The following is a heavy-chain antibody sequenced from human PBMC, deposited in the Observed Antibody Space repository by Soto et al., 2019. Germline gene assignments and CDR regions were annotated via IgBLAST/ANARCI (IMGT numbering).Heavy chain of an antibody. J-gene: IGHJ6*02. D-gene: IGHD3-9*01. V-gene: IGHV4-34*01. Sequence: QVQLQQWGAGLLKPSETLSLTCAVYGGSFSGYYWSWIRQPPGKGLEWIGEINHSGSTNYNPSLKSRVTISVDTSKNQFSLKLGSVTAADTAVYYCARDRPDYDILTQPRTSYGMDVWGQGTTVTVSS. CDR3: ARDRPDYDILTQPRTSYGMDV. CDR1: GGSFSGYY. CDR2: INHSGST.